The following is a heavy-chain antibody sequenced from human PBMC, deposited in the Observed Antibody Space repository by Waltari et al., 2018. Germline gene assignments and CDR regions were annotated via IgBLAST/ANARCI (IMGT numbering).Heavy chain of an antibody. CDR2: MNPTSGNT. V-gene: IGHV1-8*03. CDR3: ARGIPSAWAVADVDY. Sequence: QVQLVQSGAEVKKPGASVKVSCKASGYTFTSYDINWVRQAPGQGLEWRGWMNPTSGNTGYAQKFQGRVTITRNTSISTAYMELSSLRSEDTAVYYCARGIPSAWAVADVDYWGQGTLVTVSS. D-gene: IGHD6-19*01. CDR1: GYTFTSYD. J-gene: IGHJ4*02.